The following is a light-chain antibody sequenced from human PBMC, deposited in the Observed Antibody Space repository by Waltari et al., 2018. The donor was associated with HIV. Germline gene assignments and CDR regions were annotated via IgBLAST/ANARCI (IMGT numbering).Light chain of an antibody. CDR3: QQRSTWPYT. Sequence: IVLTKSPATLSLSPGERATLSGRASQGVSSYLAWYQQKPGQAPSLLLYEASNRATVIPARVSGSGSVTDVTLTSRNLAPENLAVYYCQQRSTWPYTFGQGTKREIK. J-gene: IGKJ2*01. CDR1: QGVSSY. CDR2: EAS. V-gene: IGKV3-11*01.